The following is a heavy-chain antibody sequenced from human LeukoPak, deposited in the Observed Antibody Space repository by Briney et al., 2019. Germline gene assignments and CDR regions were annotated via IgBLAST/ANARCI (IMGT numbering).Heavy chain of an antibody. Sequence: GGSLRLSCEASGFTVINNYMSWVRQAPGKGLEWVSIIYTVGSTYYAESVKGRFTISRDNSKNTVYLQMNSLTAEDTAVYYCARTTNGLIDSWGQGTLVTVSS. V-gene: IGHV3-53*01. CDR2: IYTVGST. J-gene: IGHJ4*02. CDR1: GFTVINNY. D-gene: IGHD4-11*01. CDR3: ARTTNGLIDS.